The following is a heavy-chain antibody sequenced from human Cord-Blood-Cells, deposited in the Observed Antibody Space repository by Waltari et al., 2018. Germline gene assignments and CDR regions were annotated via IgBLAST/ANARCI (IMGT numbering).Heavy chain of an antibody. CDR3: ARSGYSSGWFDAFDI. CDR2: IYTSGST. Sequence: QVQLQESGPGLVKPSETLSLTCTVPGGSIISYDWRWIRQPAGKGLEWIGRIYTSGSTNYNPSLKSRVTMSVDTSKNQFSLKLSSVTAADTAVYYCARSGYSSGWFDAFDIWGQGTMVTVSS. V-gene: IGHV4-4*07. CDR1: GGSIISYD. D-gene: IGHD6-19*01. J-gene: IGHJ3*02.